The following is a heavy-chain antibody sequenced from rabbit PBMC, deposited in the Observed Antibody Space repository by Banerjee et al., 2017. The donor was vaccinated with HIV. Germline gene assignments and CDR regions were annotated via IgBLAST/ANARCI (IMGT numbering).Heavy chain of an antibody. CDR3: ARGEGYNGYGYGT. Sequence: QEQLVESGGGLVQPEGSLTLTCTASGFSFSSGYYMCWVRQAPGKGLEWIACIGVGSGSTHYASWAKGRFTISKTSSTTVTLQMTSLTAADTATYFCARGEGYNGYGYGTWGPGTLVTVS. V-gene: IGHV1S45*01. J-gene: IGHJ6*01. CDR2: IGVGSGST. D-gene: IGHD6-1*01. CDR1: GFSFSSGYY.